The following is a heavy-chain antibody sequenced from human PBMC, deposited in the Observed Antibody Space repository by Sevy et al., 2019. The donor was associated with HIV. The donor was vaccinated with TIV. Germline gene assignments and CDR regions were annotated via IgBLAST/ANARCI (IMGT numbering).Heavy chain of an antibody. CDR3: ARAQQVTMLVVIGGLYFDL. J-gene: IGHJ4*02. Sequence: GGSLRLSCVASAFTFSSNWMTWVRQAPGKGLEWVANVKQDMSEKYYADSVKGRFTISRDNAKNSLYLQMNSLRAEDTAVYYCARAQQVTMLVVIGGLYFDLWGQGTLVTVSS. CDR2: VKQDMSEK. CDR1: AFTFSSNW. V-gene: IGHV3-7*01. D-gene: IGHD2-21*01.